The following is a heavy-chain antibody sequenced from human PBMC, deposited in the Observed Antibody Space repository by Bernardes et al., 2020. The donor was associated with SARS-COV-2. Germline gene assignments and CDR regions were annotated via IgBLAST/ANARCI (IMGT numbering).Heavy chain of an antibody. CDR1: GDSIGGYY. J-gene: IGHJ4*02. V-gene: IGHV4-59*01. D-gene: IGHD1-7*01. CDR3: ARTGTTTLTDFGRFDY. CDR2: IYYSGST. Sequence: LSLTCSVSGDSIGGYYWSWIRQPPGKGLEWIGFIYYSGSTNYNPSLKSRVTISVDTSKDQFSLKLRSVTAADTAVYYCARTGTTTLTDFGRFDYWGQGTLVTVSS.